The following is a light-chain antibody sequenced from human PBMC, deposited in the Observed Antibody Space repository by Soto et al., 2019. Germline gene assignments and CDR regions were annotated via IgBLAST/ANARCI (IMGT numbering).Light chain of an antibody. CDR3: VSYTTSASYV. CDR1: SSDIGDYDY. Sequence: QSALTQPASVSGSPGQSITISCTGTSSDIGDYDYVSWYQHLPGKAPKLLIFDVTHRPSGVSDRFSGSKSGNTASLTISGLQAEDEADYYCVSYTTSASYVFGTGTKLTVL. CDR2: DVT. J-gene: IGLJ1*01. V-gene: IGLV2-14*01.